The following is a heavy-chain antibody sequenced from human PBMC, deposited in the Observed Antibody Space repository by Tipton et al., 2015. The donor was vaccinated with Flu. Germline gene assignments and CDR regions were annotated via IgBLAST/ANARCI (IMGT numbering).Heavy chain of an antibody. CDR2: ISASGGT. J-gene: IGHJ3*02. CDR3: ARLDAFDI. CDR1: GASISSADYY. V-gene: IGHV4-61*02. Sequence: LRLSCTVSGASISSADYYWSWIRQPAGKGLEWIGRISASGGTNYNPSLQSRVTISVDTSKNQLSLKLRSVTAADTAVYYCARLDAFDIWGQGTMVTVSS.